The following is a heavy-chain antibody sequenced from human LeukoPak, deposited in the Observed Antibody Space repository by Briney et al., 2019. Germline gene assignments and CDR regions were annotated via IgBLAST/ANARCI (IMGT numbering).Heavy chain of an antibody. CDR1: GGSINSNIW. J-gene: IGHJ3*02. Sequence: SETLSLTCAVSGGSINSNIWWSWVRQPPEKGLEWIGEIFHSGSTNYNPSLKSRVTISVDTSKNQFSLKLSSVTAADTAVYYCARHADIVVVPAAYEAFDIWGQGTMVTVSS. D-gene: IGHD2-2*01. V-gene: IGHV4-4*02. CDR2: IFHSGST. CDR3: ARHADIVVVPAAYEAFDI.